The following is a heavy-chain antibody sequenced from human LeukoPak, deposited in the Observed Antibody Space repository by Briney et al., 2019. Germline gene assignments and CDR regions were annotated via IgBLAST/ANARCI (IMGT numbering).Heavy chain of an antibody. CDR2: INPSGGST. D-gene: IGHD1-26*01. CDR3: ARGVYVWWELHRNWFDP. CDR1: GYTFTSYY. Sequence: ASVKVSCKASGYTFTSYYMHWVRQAPGQGLEWMGIINPSGGSTSYAQKFQGRVTITADESTSTAYMELSSLRSEDTAVYYCARGVYVWWELHRNWFDPWGQGTLVTVSS. V-gene: IGHV1-46*01. J-gene: IGHJ5*02.